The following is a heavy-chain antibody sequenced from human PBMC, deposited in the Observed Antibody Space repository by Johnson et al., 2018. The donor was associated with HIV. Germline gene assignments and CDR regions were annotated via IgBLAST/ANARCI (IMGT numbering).Heavy chain of an antibody. J-gene: IGHJ3*02. CDR3: AKLETRQQLLGAFDI. CDR2: ITGSGINT. CDR1: VFTFSCSA. D-gene: IGHD6-13*01. V-gene: IGHV3-23*04. Sequence: VQLVESGGGLVQPGGSLRLSCAASVFTFSCSAMSWVRQAPGKGLEWLSSITGSGINTYYADSVEGRFTISRDNPKNTLYLQMNSLRAEDTAVYYCAKLETRQQLLGAFDIWGQGTMVTVSS.